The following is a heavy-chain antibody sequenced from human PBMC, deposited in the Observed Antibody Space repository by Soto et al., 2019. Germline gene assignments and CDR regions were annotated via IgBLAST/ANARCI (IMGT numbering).Heavy chain of an antibody. J-gene: IGHJ5*02. CDR2: IYYSGVT. V-gene: IGHV4-31*03. Sequence: QVQLQESGPGLVRPSQTLSLSCTVSGGSISNSANHWSWIRQHPGEGLEWIGYIYYSGVTYYSPYLKGRVTMSIDASKNQFSLKLSSVTAADTAVYYCAKGVRGVPNWFDPWGQGTLVTVSS. D-gene: IGHD3-10*01. CDR1: GGSISNSANH. CDR3: AKGVRGVPNWFDP.